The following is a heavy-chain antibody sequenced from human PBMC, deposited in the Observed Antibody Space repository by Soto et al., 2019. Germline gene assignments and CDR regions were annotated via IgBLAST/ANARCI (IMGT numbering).Heavy chain of an antibody. D-gene: IGHD6-13*01. CDR2: INPDTGAI. CDR3: ARSYSTSWYIWFDP. Sequence: ASVKVSCKASGYTFTGYYMHWVRQAPGQGLQWMGWINPDTGAINCAQEFQGWVTMTRDTSTNTAYMELSRLRVDDTAINYCARSYSTSWYIWFDPWGQGTLVTVSS. V-gene: IGHV1-2*04. J-gene: IGHJ5*02. CDR1: GYTFTGYY.